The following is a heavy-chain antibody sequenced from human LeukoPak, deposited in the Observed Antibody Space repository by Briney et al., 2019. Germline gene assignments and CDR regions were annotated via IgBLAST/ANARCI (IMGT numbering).Heavy chain of an antibody. Sequence: SETLSLTCTVSGGSISSYYWSWIRQPAGKGLEWIGRIYNSGSTTYNPSLKSRVTISVDKSKNQFSLKLSSVTAADTAVYYCARDGGIRSSGFDYWGQGTLVTVSS. CDR2: IYNSGST. V-gene: IGHV4-4*07. CDR1: GGSISSYY. CDR3: ARDGGIRSSGFDY. D-gene: IGHD3-16*01. J-gene: IGHJ4*02.